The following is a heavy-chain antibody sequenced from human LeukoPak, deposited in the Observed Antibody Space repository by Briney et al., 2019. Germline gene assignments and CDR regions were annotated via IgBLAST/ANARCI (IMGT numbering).Heavy chain of an antibody. D-gene: IGHD2-15*01. CDR3: ASRAGHTGSWSAFEY. J-gene: IGHJ4*02. CDR1: TFTLNNYW. CDR2: IKQDGSEK. V-gene: IGHV3-7*05. Sequence: GGSLRLSCTASTFTLNNYWMSWVRQAPGIGLEWVANIKQDGSEKYHVDSVKGRFTISRDNAKNSLYLQMNSLRAEDTAVYYCASRAGHTGSWSAFEYWGQGTLVTVSS.